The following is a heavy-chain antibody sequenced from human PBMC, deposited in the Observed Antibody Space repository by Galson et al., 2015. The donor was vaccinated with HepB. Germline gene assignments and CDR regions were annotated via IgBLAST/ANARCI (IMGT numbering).Heavy chain of an antibody. D-gene: IGHD4-23*01. J-gene: IGHJ6*01. V-gene: IGHV3-64*04. Sequence: SLRLSCAAPGFTFSNYAMYWVRQAPGKELKYVSTISSTGSFTHYADSVRGRFTISRDNSKNTLFLEMNSLRDEDTALYFCSKDRLVTPDSYYYGMDVWGQGTTVTVSS. CDR3: SKDRLVTPDSYYYGMDV. CDR2: ISSTGSFT. CDR1: GFTFSNYA.